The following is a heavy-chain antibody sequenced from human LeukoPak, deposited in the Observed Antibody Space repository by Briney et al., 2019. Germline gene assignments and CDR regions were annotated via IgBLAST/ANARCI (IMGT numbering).Heavy chain of an antibody. CDR3: ARFYGDYPFYYYYYYGMDV. CDR1: GGSISSSSYY. V-gene: IGHV4-39*07. D-gene: IGHD4-17*01. CDR2: IYYSGST. J-gene: IGHJ6*02. Sequence: SETPSLTCTVSGGSISSSSYYWGWIRQPPGKGLEWIGSIYYSGSTYYNPSLKSRVTISVDTSKNQFSLKLSSVTAADTAVYYCARFYGDYPFYYYYYYGMDVWGQGTTVTVSS.